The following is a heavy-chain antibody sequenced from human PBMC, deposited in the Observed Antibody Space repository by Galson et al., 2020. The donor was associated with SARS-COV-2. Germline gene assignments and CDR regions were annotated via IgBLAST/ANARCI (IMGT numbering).Heavy chain of an antibody. CDR3: ARALMYYYGSGSYYNIGSYFDY. V-gene: IGHV4-61*02. J-gene: IGHJ4*02. CDR1: GGSISSGSYY. CDR2: IYTSGST. Sequence: SETLSLTCTVSGGSISSGSYYWSWIRQPAGKGLEWIGRIYTSGSTNYNPSLKSRVTISVDTSKNQFSLKLSSVTAADTAVYYCARALMYYYGSGSYYNIGSYFDYWGQGTLVTVSS. D-gene: IGHD3-10*01.